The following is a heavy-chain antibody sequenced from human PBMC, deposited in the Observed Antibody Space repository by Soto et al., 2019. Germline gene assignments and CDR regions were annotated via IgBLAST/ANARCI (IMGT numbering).Heavy chain of an antibody. CDR2: ISSSSSTI. V-gene: IGHV3-48*01. J-gene: IGHJ3*02. CDR1: GFTFSSYS. D-gene: IGHD3-9*01. CDR3: ARDYYDILTGYYYDAFDI. Sequence: EVQLVESGGGLVQPGGSLRLSCAASGFTFSSYSMNWVRQAPGKGLEWVSYISSSSSTIYYADSVKGRFTISRDNAKNSLYLQMNSLRAEDTAVYYCARDYYDILTGYYYDAFDIWGQGTMSPSLQ.